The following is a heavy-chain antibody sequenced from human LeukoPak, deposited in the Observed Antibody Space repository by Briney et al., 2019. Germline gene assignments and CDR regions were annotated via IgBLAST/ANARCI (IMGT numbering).Heavy chain of an antibody. J-gene: IGHJ4*02. CDR3: ARDPTRYYYDSSGEFDY. D-gene: IGHD3-22*01. V-gene: IGHV1-18*01. CDR2: ISAYNGNT. CDR1: GYTFTSYG. Sequence: EASVKVSCKASGYTFTSYGISWVRQAPGQGLEWMGWISAYNGNTNYAQKLQGRVTMTTDTSTSTAYMELRSLRSDDTAVYYCARDPTRYYYDSSGEFDYGGQGTLVTVSS.